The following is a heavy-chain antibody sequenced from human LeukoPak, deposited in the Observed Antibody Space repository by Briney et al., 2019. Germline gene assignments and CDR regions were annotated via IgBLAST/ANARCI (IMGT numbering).Heavy chain of an antibody. CDR3: ARAYCGGDCTRDY. J-gene: IGHJ4*02. CDR1: GYSISSGYY. D-gene: IGHD2-21*01. V-gene: IGHV4-38-2*01. Sequence: SETLSLTCAVSGYSISSGYYWGWIRPPPGKGLEWIGSIYPSGSTYYNPSLKSRVTISVDTSKNQFSPELSSVTAADTAFYYCARAYCGGDCTRDYWGQGTLVTVSS. CDR2: IYPSGST.